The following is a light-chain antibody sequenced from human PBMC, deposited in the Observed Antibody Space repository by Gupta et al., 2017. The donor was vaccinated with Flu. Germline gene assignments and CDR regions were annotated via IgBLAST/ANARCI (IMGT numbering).Light chain of an antibody. V-gene: IGLV3-10*01. CDR2: EVS. CDR1: AFPKKF. CDR3: YSLDSSGNHRGCV. Sequence: SYELTQPPSVSVSPGQTARITCSGDAFPKKFAYWYQQKSGQAPVLVISEVSKRPSGIPESFSGFSYGTMDNLTSRGVHVEDEADYDGYSLDSSGNHRGCVFGGGTKLTVL. J-gene: IGLJ3*02.